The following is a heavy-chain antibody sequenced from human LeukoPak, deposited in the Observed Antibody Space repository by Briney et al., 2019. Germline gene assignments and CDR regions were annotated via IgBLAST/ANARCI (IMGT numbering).Heavy chain of an antibody. V-gene: IGHV3-11*04. Sequence: PGGSLRLSCAASGFTFSDYYMSWIRQAPGKGLEWVSYISSSGSTIYYADSVKGRFTISRDNAKNSLYLQMNSLRAEDTAVYYCARPLPYYYGSGSYLPGDYWGQGTLVTASS. CDR1: GFTFSDYY. CDR3: ARPLPYYYGSGSYLPGDY. J-gene: IGHJ4*02. CDR2: ISSSGSTI. D-gene: IGHD3-10*01.